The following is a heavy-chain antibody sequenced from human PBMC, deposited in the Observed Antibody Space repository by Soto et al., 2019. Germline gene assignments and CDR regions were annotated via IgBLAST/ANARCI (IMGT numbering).Heavy chain of an antibody. Sequence: ASVKVSCKASGYTFTGYYMHWVRQAPGQGLEWMGWINPNSGGTNYAQKFQGWVTMTRDTSISTAYMELSRLRSDDTAVYYCARDRAWSGWSSYYYYGMAVWGQGTTVTVSS. D-gene: IGHD6-19*01. CDR2: INPNSGGT. CDR3: ARDRAWSGWSSYYYYGMAV. J-gene: IGHJ6*02. CDR1: GYTFTGYY. V-gene: IGHV1-2*04.